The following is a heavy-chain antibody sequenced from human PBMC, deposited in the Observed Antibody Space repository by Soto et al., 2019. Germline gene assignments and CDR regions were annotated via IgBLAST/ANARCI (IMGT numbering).Heavy chain of an antibody. J-gene: IGHJ6*02. D-gene: IGHD3-3*01. CDR3: ARRGYDFWSGLDV. Sequence: PGESLKISCKGSGYNFTSYWIIWVRQMPGKGLEWMGNIDPTDPFTNYSPSFQGHVTISTDKSMSTAYLQWGTLKASDTAMYYCARRGYDFWSGLDVWGQGTTVTVSS. CDR2: IDPTDPFT. CDR1: GYNFTSYW. V-gene: IGHV5-10-1*01.